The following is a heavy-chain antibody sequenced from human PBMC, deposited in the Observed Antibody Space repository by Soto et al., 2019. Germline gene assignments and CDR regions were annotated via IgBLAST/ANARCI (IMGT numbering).Heavy chain of an antibody. CDR2: ISGSGDST. D-gene: IGHD6-19*01. J-gene: IGHJ1*01. Sequence: EVQLLESGGGLVQPGGSQRLSCAASGFTFSSYAMSWVRQAPGKGLEWVSGISGSGDSTYYADSVKGRFTISRDNSKNTLYLQMNSLRAEDTAVYYCAKGVPGIAVAGTGYFQHWGQGTLVTVSS. V-gene: IGHV3-23*01. CDR1: GFTFSSYA. CDR3: AKGVPGIAVAGTGYFQH.